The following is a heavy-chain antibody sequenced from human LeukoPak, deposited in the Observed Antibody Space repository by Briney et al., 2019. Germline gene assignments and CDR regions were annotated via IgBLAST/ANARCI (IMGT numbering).Heavy chain of an antibody. CDR3: ARGPSSSWFFDY. CDR2: IYTSGST. J-gene: IGHJ4*02. Sequence: SETLSLTCTVSGGAISRYYWSWIRQPAGKGLEWIGRIYTSGSTNYNPSLKSRVTTSVDTSKNQFSLKLSSVTAADTAVYYCARGPSSSWFFDYWGQGTLVPVSS. V-gene: IGHV4-4*07. D-gene: IGHD6-13*01. CDR1: GGAISRYY.